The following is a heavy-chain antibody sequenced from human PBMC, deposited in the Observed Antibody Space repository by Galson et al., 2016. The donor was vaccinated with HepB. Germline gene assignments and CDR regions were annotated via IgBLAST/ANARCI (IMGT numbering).Heavy chain of an antibody. Sequence: QSGAEVKEPGESLRISCQGSGYRLTDYWITWVRQVPGKGLQWMGRIDPDDSYTNYSPSFQGHVTISVDKSINTAYLQWSTLKASDTAIYYCARALEYCSRTYYSCYAMDVWGPGTTVIVSS. CDR3: ARALEYCSRTYYSCYAMDV. D-gene: IGHD2-8*02. CDR2: IDPDDSYT. J-gene: IGHJ6*02. CDR1: GYRLTDYW. V-gene: IGHV5-10-1*01.